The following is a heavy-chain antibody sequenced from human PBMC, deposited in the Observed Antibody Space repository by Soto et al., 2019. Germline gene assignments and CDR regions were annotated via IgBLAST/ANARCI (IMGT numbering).Heavy chain of an antibody. D-gene: IGHD4-17*01. CDR3: ARPHGDPLGY. CDR2: ISYSRST. Sequence: QVQLQESGPELVKPSETLSLTCTVSGGSIASSTYYWGWIRQPPGKGLDWIGSISYSRSTYYNPSLKSRATISVDTSKNQFSLRLSSVTAADTAVYYCARPHGDPLGYWGQGILVTVYS. V-gene: IGHV4-39*01. CDR1: GGSIASSTYY. J-gene: IGHJ4*02.